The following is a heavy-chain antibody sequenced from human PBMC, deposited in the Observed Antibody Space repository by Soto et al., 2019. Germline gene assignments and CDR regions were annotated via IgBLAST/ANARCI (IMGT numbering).Heavy chain of an antibody. CDR1: DDSLSTYY. D-gene: IGHD2-21*01. CDR3: ARSAIPRGGWFRP. CDR2: IYASGST. Sequence: PSETLSLTCNVSDDSLSTYYCSWSRQPAGKGLEWIGRIYASGSTNYNPSLKGRVSMSVDTSKKQFSLRMISVTAADTAMYYCARSAIPRGGWFRPWGQGVLVTVSS. J-gene: IGHJ5*02. V-gene: IGHV4-4*07.